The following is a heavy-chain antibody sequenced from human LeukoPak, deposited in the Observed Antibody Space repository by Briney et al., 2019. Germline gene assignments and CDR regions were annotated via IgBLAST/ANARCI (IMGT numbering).Heavy chain of an antibody. CDR1: GFTFSNYA. Sequence: PGGSLRPSCAASGFTFSNYAMSWVRQAPGKGLEWVSAISGSGGSTYYADSVKGRFTISRDNSKSTLHLQMNSLRAEDTAVYYCAQRGYYYGSGSSSYYFDYWGQGTLVTVSS. D-gene: IGHD3-10*01. CDR2: ISGSGGST. J-gene: IGHJ4*02. CDR3: AQRGYYYGSGSSSYYFDY. V-gene: IGHV3-23*01.